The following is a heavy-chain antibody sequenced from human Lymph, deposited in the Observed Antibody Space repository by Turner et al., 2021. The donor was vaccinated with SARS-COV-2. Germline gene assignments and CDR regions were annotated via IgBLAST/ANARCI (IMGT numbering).Heavy chain of an antibody. CDR3: ARDVERYNDFWSGYSGGYGMDV. CDR2: INPNSGGT. J-gene: IGHJ6*02. V-gene: IGHV1-2*02. Sequence: QVQLVRSGAEVKKPGASVKVSCKASGYTFTGSYMHWVRQAPGQGLEWMGWINPNSGGTNYAQKFQGRVTMTRDTSISAAYMELGRLRSDDTAVYYCARDVERYNDFWSGYSGGYGMDVWGQGTTVTVSS. CDR1: GYTFTGSY. D-gene: IGHD3-3*01.